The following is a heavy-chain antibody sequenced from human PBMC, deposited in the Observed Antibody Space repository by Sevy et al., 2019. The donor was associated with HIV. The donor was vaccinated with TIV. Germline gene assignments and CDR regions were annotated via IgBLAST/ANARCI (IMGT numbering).Heavy chain of an antibody. D-gene: IGHD1-20*01. J-gene: IGHJ4*02. CDR3: ARSRVITGTFDY. Sequence: SETLSLTCTVSGGSISGYYWSWIRQPPGKGLEWIGYISYSGSTNYNPSLKSRVTISVDTSKNEVSLKLSSVTAADTAVYYCARSRVITGTFDYWGQGTLVTVSS. CDR1: GGSISGYY. CDR2: ISYSGST. V-gene: IGHV4-59*01.